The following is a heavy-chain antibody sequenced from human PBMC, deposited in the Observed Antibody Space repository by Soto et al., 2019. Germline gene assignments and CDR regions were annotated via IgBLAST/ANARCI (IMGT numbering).Heavy chain of an antibody. J-gene: IGHJ6*02. CDR2: ISAYNGNT. V-gene: IGHV1-18*01. Sequence: QVQLVQSGAEVKKPGASVKVSCKASGYTFSSYFITWVRQAPGQGLEWMGWISAYNGNTNYAQKLQGRVTMTTDTSTSPAYMELRGLRSDDTAVYYCARDLPTMDVWGQGTTVTVSS. CDR3: ARDLPTMDV. CDR1: GYTFSSYF.